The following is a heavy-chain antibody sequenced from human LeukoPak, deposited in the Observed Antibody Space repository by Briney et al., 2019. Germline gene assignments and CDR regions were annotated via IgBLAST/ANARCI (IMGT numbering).Heavy chain of an antibody. J-gene: IGHJ4*02. V-gene: IGHV1-46*01. CDR2: INPSGGST. CDR3: AREGRGVPGAIAAVKGFDY. D-gene: IGHD6-13*01. CDR1: GYTFTSYY. Sequence: ASVKVSCKASGYTFTSYYMHWVRQAPGQGLEWMGIINPSGGSTSYAQKFQGRVTMTRDMSTSTVYMELSSLRSEDKAIYYCAREGRGVPGAIAAVKGFDYWGQGTLVTVSS.